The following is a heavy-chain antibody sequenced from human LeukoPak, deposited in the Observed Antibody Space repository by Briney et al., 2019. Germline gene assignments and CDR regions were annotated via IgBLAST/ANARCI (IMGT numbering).Heavy chain of an antibody. J-gene: IGHJ5*02. Sequence: PSETLSLTCAVYGGSFSGYYWSWIRQPPGKGLEWIGEINHSGSTNYNPSLKSRVTISVDTSKNQFSLKLSSVTAADTAVYYCARGRRITMIVVANNWFDPWGQGTLVTVSS. CDR2: INHSGST. CDR1: GGSFSGYY. CDR3: ARGRRITMIVVANNWFDP. D-gene: IGHD3-22*01. V-gene: IGHV4-34*01.